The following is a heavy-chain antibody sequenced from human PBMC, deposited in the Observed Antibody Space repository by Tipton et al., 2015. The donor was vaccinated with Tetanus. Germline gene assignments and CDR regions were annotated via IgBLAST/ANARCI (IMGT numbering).Heavy chain of an antibody. CDR2: VYYNGNT. CDR3: AREVPAAGHFDS. Sequence: TLSLTCTVSGGSISTGTYYWDWIRLVPGKGLEWIGYVYYNGNTHYNPALKSRVTISVDTSKNQISLKLSSVTAADTAIYYCAREVPAAGHFDSWGQGTLVTVSS. D-gene: IGHD2-2*01. J-gene: IGHJ4*02. V-gene: IGHV4-61*01. CDR1: GGSISTGTYY.